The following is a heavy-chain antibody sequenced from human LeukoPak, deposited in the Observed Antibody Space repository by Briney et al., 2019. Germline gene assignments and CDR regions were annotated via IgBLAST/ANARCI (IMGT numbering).Heavy chain of an antibody. CDR3: ASTTSLNSSGWYYVDY. Sequence: ASVKVSSKASGGTFSSYAISWVRQAPGQGLEWMGGIIPIFGTANYAQKFQGRVTITADKSTSTAYMELSSLRSEDTAVYYCASTTSLNSSGWYYVDYWGQGTLVTVSS. V-gene: IGHV1-69*06. D-gene: IGHD6-19*01. J-gene: IGHJ4*02. CDR2: IIPIFGTA. CDR1: GGTFSSYA.